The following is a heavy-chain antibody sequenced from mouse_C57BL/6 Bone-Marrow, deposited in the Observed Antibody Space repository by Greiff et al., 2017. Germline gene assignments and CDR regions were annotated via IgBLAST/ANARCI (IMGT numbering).Heavy chain of an antibody. CDR3: ARATMVTQFAY. J-gene: IGHJ3*01. CDR1: GYTFTRYG. Sequence: VQLQQSGAELARPGASVKLSCTASGYTFTRYGISWVQQRTGQGLAWIGEIYTRSGNTYYNEKFKGKATLTAEKSSSTAYMELRSLTYETAAVYFGARATMVTQFAYWGQGTLVTVSA. V-gene: IGHV1-81*01. CDR2: IYTRSGNT. D-gene: IGHD2-2*01.